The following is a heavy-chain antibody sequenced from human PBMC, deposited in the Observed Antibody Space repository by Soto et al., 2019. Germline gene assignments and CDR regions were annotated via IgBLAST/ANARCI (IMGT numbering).Heavy chain of an antibody. D-gene: IGHD3-22*01. CDR2: IYYSGST. Sequence: SETLSIACTISVGSISSGDYYWSWIRQPPGKGMPRIGYIYYSGSTYYNPSLKSRVTISVDTSKNQFSLKLSSVTAADTAVYYCARGYYDSSGSLLFAHRPYFDYWGQGTLVTVSS. J-gene: IGHJ4*02. CDR3: ARGYYDSSGSLLFAHRPYFDY. V-gene: IGHV4-30-4*01. CDR1: VGSISSGDYY.